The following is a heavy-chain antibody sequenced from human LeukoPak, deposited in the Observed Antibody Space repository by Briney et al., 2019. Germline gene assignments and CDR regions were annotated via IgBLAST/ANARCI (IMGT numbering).Heavy chain of an antibody. V-gene: IGHV1-8*03. J-gene: IGHJ4*02. CDR2: MNPNSGNT. CDR3: ARADSPGASFHY. Sequence: ASVKVSCKASGYTFISYDINWVRQVTGQGLEWMGWMNPNSGNTGYAQKFQGRVTITRNTSISTTFMELSSLRSEDTAVYYCARADSPGASFHYWGQGTLVTVSS. D-gene: IGHD1-26*01. CDR1: GYTFISYD.